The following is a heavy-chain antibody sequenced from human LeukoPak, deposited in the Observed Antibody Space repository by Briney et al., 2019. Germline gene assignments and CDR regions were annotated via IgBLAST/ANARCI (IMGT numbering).Heavy chain of an antibody. J-gene: IGHJ4*02. CDR1: GVSISGSY. CDR2: IYYSGST. D-gene: IGHD2-2*01. CDR3: ARQAYRSSVTCNPFDY. V-gene: IGHV4-59*08. Sequence: PSETLSLTCTVSGVSISGSYWTWIRQPPGKGLEWIGYIYYSGSTTYNPSLKSRVTMSVDTSKNQFSLKLSSVTAADTAVYHCARQAYRSSVTCNPFDYWGQGTPVTVSS.